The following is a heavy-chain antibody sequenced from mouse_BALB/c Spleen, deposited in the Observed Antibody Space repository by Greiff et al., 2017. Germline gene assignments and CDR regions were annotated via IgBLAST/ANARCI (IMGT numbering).Heavy chain of an antibody. V-gene: IGHV7-3*02. CDR1: GFTFTDYY. D-gene: IGHD1-1*02. Sequence: EVQGVESGGGLVQPGGSLRLSCATSGFTFTDYYMSWVRQPPGKALEWLGFIRNKANGYTTEYSASVKGRFTISRDNSQSILYLQMNTLRAEDSATYYCARDTWVEGLDYWGQGTTLTVSS. J-gene: IGHJ2*01. CDR3: ARDTWVEGLDY. CDR2: IRNKANGYTT.